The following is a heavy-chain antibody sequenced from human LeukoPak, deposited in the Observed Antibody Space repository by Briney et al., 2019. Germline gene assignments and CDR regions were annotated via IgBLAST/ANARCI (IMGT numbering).Heavy chain of an antibody. CDR2: ISYDGSKK. V-gene: IGHV3-30-3*01. CDR3: ARMGHLDGKSLGFDY. D-gene: IGHD3-16*01. Sequence: GGSLRLSCAASGFTFSNYAMYWVRQAPGKGLEWVAVISYDGSKKYYADSVKGRFTISRYNSKNTLYLQMNSLRADDTAVYYCARMGHLDGKSLGFDYWGQGTLVTVSS. J-gene: IGHJ4*02. CDR1: GFTFSNYA.